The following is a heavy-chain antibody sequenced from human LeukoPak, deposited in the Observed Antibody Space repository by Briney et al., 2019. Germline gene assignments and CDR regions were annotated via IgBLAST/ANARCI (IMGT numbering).Heavy chain of an antibody. J-gene: IGHJ4*02. V-gene: IGHV1-69*13. CDR1: GGTFSSYA. Sequence: SVKVSCKASGGTFSSYAISWVRQAPGQGLEWMGGIIPIFGTANYAQKFQGRVTITADESTSTAYMELSSLRSEDTAVYYCVLWFGGYYFDYWGQGTLVTVSS. CDR3: VLWFGGYYFDY. CDR2: IIPIFGTA. D-gene: IGHD3-10*01.